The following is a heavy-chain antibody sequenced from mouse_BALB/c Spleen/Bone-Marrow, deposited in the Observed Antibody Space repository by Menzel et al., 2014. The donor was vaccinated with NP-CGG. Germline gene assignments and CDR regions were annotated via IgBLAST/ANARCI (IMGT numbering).Heavy chain of an antibody. CDR2: IWWNNNN. Sequence: QVTLKVCGPGILQPSQPLSLTCSFSGLSLSTYGIGVGWIRRPSGKGLKWLAHIWWNNNNYCNTALKSRLTISKDTSNNQVFLKIASVDTADTATYYCARIDYWFAYWGQGTLVPISA. CDR1: GLSLSTYGIG. CDR3: ARIDYWFAY. J-gene: IGHJ3*01. V-gene: IGHV8-11*01.